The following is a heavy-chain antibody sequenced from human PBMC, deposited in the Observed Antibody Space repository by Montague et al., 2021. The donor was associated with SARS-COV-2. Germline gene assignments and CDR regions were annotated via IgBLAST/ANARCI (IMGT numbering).Heavy chain of an antibody. V-gene: IGHV4-34*01. Sequence: SETLSLTCAVYGGSFSGYYWSWIRQPPGKGLEWIGEVNHSGSTNYNPSLKSRVTISVDTSKNQFSLKMNSVGAADTAVYYCARGQVTIFGVLIMLPAAGALGIWGRGTMVSVSS. D-gene: IGHD3-3*01. J-gene: IGHJ3*02. CDR1: GGSFSGYY. CDR3: ARGQVTIFGVLIMLPAAGALGI. CDR2: VNHSGST.